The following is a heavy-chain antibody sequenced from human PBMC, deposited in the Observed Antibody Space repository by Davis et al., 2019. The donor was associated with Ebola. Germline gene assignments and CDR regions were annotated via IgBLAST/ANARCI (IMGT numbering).Heavy chain of an antibody. V-gene: IGHV3-23*01. CDR3: ARGGYGDYEYFQE. J-gene: IGHJ1*01. Sequence: GGSLRLSCADSVITFSSYAMTWVRQAPGKGLEWVSAISGSGGTTYYAGSVKGRFTVSRDNSKKTMYLQMNSLRAEDTAVYYCARGGYGDYEYFQEWGQGTLVTVSS. CDR2: ISGSGGTT. D-gene: IGHD4-17*01. CDR1: VITFSSYA.